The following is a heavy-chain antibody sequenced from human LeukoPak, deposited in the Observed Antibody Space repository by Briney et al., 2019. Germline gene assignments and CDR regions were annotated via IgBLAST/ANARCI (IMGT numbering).Heavy chain of an antibody. Sequence: ASVKVSCKASGYTFTSYAMHWVRQAPGQRLEWMGWINAGNGNTKYSQKFQGRVTITRDTSASTAYTELSSLRSEDTAVYYCARFPTRDYYDSSGDLSGYWGQGTLVTVSS. J-gene: IGHJ4*02. CDR1: GYTFTSYA. D-gene: IGHD3-22*01. CDR2: INAGNGNT. V-gene: IGHV1-3*01. CDR3: ARFPTRDYYDSSGDLSGY.